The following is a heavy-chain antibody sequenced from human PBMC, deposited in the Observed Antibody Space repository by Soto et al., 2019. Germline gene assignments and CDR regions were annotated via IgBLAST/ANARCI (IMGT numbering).Heavy chain of an antibody. J-gene: IGHJ5*02. CDR2: SFSNDEK. CDR1: GFSLSNARMG. D-gene: IGHD1-7*01. CDR3: ARIGITGTIAWFDP. Sequence: QVTLKESGPVLVKPTETLTLTCTVSGFSLSNARMGVSWIRQPPGKALEWLAHSFSNDEKSYSTSLKSRLTISKDTSKSHVVLNMTNMDPVDTATYYCARIGITGTIAWFDPWGQGTLVTVSS. V-gene: IGHV2-26*01.